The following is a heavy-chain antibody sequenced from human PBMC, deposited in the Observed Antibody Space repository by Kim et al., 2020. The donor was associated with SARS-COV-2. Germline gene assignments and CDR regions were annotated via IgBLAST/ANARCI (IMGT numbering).Heavy chain of an antibody. CDR3: TTEWLPSYYYYGMDV. V-gene: IGHV3-15*01. D-gene: IGHD5-12*01. J-gene: IGHJ6*02. CDR1: GFTFSNAW. CDR2: IKSKTDGGTT. Sequence: GGSLRLSCAASGFTFSNAWMSWVRQAPGKGLEWVGRIKSKTDGGTTDYAASVKGRFTISRDDSKNTLYLQMNSLKTEDTAVYYCTTEWLPSYYYYGMDVWGQGTTVTVSS.